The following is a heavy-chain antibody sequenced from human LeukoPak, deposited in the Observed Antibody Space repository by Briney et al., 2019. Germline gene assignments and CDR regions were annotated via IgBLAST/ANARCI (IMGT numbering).Heavy chain of an antibody. V-gene: IGHV3-21*01. D-gene: IGHD2/OR15-2a*01. CDR2: ISPVSSYT. CDR1: GFSLNGYT. CDR3: VRDVSRRIGMDV. Sequence: GGSLILSCLASGFSLNGYTMNWVREAPGKGLEWVSTISPVSSYTWYAESVKGRFTISRDNPKNSLYLQMDSLRAEDTAVYYCVRDVSRRIGMDVWGQGTTVTVSS. J-gene: IGHJ6*02.